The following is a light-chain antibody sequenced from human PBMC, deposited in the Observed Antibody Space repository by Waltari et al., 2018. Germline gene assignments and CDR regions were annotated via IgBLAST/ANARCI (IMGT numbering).Light chain of an antibody. CDR1: QSISSY. CDR2: AAS. J-gene: IGKJ3*01. V-gene: IGKV1-39*01. Sequence: DIQMTQSPSSLSASVADRVTITCRASQSISSYLNWYQQNPGKAPKLLIYAASSLQSGVPSRFSGSGSGTDFTLTISSLQPEDVATYYCQQSYSTLIFTFGPGTKVDIK. CDR3: QQSYSTLIFT.